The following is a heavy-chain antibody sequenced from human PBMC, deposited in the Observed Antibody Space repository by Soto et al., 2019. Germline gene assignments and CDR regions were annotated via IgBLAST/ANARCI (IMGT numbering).Heavy chain of an antibody. J-gene: IGHJ4*02. Sequence: SLRLSCAAAVFTFSSYGMHLVRPAPGKGLEWVAVIWYDGSNKYYADSVKGRFTISRDNSKNTLYLQMNSLRAEDTAVYYCARAESLITIFGVVIIEACDYWGQGTLVPVSS. V-gene: IGHV3-33*01. CDR3: ARAESLITIFGVVIIEACDY. CDR1: VFTFSSYG. CDR2: IWYDGSNK. D-gene: IGHD3-3*01.